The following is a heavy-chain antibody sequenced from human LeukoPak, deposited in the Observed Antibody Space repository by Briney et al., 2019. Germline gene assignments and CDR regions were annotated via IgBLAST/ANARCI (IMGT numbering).Heavy chain of an antibody. Sequence: SQTLSLTCAISGDSVSINSGAWNWIRQSPSRGLEWLGRTYYRSKWYNDYAVSVKSRISINPDTSKNQLSLQVDSVTPEDTAVYYCVRCSSGWYYFDHWGQGTLVTVSS. CDR3: VRCSSGWYYFDH. CDR1: GDSVSINSGA. J-gene: IGHJ4*02. D-gene: IGHD6-13*01. CDR2: TYYRSKWYN. V-gene: IGHV6-1*01.